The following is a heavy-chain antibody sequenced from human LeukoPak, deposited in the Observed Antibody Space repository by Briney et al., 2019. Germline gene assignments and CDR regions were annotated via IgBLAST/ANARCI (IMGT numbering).Heavy chain of an antibody. V-gene: IGHV3-74*01. Sequence: GGSLRLSCAACGFTFSSYWMHWVRQGPGKGLVWVSRINTDGSHTRYADSVKGRFTISRDNAKNTLYLQMNSLRAEDTAVYYCAREGSGDNTFDYWGQGSLVIVSS. CDR3: AREGSGDNTFDY. CDR2: INTDGSHT. D-gene: IGHD4-17*01. J-gene: IGHJ4*02. CDR1: GFTFSSYW.